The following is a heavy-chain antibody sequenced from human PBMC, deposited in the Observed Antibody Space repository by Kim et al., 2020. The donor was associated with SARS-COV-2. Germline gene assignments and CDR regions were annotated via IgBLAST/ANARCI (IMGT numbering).Heavy chain of an antibody. CDR2: IYYSGST. Sequence: SETLSLTCTVSGGSISSSSYYWGWIRQPPGKGLEWIGSIYYSGSTYYNPSLKSRVTISVDTSKNQFSLKLSSVTAADTAVYYCASGVVGVSSFDYWGQGTLVTVSS. D-gene: IGHD3-16*01. V-gene: IGHV4-39*07. CDR1: GGSISSSSYY. CDR3: ASGVVGVSSFDY. J-gene: IGHJ4*02.